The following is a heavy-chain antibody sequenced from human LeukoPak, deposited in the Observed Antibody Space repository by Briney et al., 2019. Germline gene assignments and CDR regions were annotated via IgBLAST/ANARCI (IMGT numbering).Heavy chain of an antibody. D-gene: IGHD3-10*01. CDR1: GYTFTGYY. Sequence: EASVKVSCKASGYTFTGYYMHWVRQAPGQGLEWMGWINPNSGGTNYAQKFQGRVTMTRDTSISTAYMELSRLRSDDTAVYYCARIRGYYYGSGSYRRGYYFDYWGQGTLVTVSS. CDR3: ARIRGYYYGSGSYRRGYYFDY. V-gene: IGHV1-2*02. J-gene: IGHJ4*02. CDR2: INPNSGGT.